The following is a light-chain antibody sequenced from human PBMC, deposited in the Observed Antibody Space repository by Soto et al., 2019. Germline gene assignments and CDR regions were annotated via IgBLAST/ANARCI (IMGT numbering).Light chain of an antibody. CDR1: QSVSSN. CDR2: GAS. V-gene: IGKV3-20*01. CDR3: QQYGSSPT. J-gene: IGKJ4*01. Sequence: EIVMTQSPAILSVSPGERATLSCRASQSVSSNLAWFQQKPGQGPRLLIYGASSRATGIPDRFSGSGSGTDFTLRISRLEPEDPAVYYCQQYGSSPTFGGGTKVDSK.